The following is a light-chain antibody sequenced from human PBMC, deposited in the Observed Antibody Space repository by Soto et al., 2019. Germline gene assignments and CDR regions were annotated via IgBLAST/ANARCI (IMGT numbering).Light chain of an antibody. CDR1: PSVSSY. V-gene: IGKV3-11*01. Sequence: EIVLTQSPATLSLSPGERATLSCRASPSVSSYLAWYQQKPGQAPRLLIYDASNRATGIPARFSVSGSGTDFTLTISSLEPEDFAVYYCQRRHPITFGQGTRLEIK. J-gene: IGKJ5*01. CDR2: DAS. CDR3: QRRHPIT.